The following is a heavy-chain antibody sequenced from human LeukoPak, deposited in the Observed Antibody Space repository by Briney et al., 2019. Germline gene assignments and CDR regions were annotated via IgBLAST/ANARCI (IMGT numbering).Heavy chain of an antibody. V-gene: IGHV6-1*01. CDR1: GDSVSSNSAT. Sequence: SQTLSLTCAISGDSVSSNSATWNWIRRSPSRGLEWLGRTYYRSKWYKHYAVSVKSRITINPDASKNQFSLQLNSVTPEDTAVYYCARTLGHLDYWGQGTLVTVSS. CDR3: ARTLGHLDY. CDR2: TYYRSKWYK. J-gene: IGHJ4*02. D-gene: IGHD7-27*01.